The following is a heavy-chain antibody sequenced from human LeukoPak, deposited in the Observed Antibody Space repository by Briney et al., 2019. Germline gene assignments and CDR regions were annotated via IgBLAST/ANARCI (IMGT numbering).Heavy chain of an antibody. V-gene: IGHV3-33*01. Sequence: PGRSLRLSCAASGFTFSSYGMPWVRQAPGKGLEWVAVIWYDGSNKYYADSVKGRFTISRDNSKNTLYLQMNSLRAEDTAVYYCARGGQLVKNNWFDPWGQGTLVTVSS. D-gene: IGHD6-13*01. CDR3: ARGGQLVKNNWFDP. CDR1: GFTFSSYG. CDR2: IWYDGSNK. J-gene: IGHJ5*02.